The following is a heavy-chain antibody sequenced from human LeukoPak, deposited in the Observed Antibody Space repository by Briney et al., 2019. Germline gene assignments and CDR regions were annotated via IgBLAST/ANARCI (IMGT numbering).Heavy chain of an antibody. V-gene: IGHV4-4*07. Sequence: SETLSLTCTVSGGSISSYSWSWMRQPAGKGLEWIGRIYPRESPNYNPSLKSRVTISVDTSKNQFSLKLSSVTAADTAVYYCARNVGYSGYEMGYYFDYWGQGTLVTVSS. J-gene: IGHJ4*02. CDR2: IYPRESP. CDR3: ARNVGYSGYEMGYYFDY. CDR1: GGSISSYS. D-gene: IGHD5-12*01.